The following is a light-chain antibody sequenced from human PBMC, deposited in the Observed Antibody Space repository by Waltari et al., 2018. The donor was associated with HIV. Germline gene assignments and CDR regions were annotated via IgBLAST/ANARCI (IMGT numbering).Light chain of an antibody. CDR3: QTWDTSSYF. J-gene: IGLJ1*01. CDR1: ILGSRY. V-gene: IGLV3-1*01. Sequence: SYELTQPPSVSVSPGQTASIACSGDILGSRYASWYQQKPGQSPVLVIYRDVKRPSGIPARFPGSNSGNTATLTITGAQAMDEADYYCQTWDTSSYFFGSGTKVTVL. CDR2: RDV.